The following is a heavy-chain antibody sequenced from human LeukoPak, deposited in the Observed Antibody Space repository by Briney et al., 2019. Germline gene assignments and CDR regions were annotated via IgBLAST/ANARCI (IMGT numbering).Heavy chain of an antibody. CDR1: GFTFSNYG. CDR2: ISYDGSNK. J-gene: IGHJ4*02. Sequence: GRSLRLSCAASGFTFSNYGMHWVRQAPGKGLEWVAVISYDGSNKYYADSVKGRFTISRDNAKNTLYLQMNSLRAEDTGVYYCVRGGWADYWGQGTLLTVSS. V-gene: IGHV3-30*03. D-gene: IGHD1-26*01. CDR3: VRGGWADY.